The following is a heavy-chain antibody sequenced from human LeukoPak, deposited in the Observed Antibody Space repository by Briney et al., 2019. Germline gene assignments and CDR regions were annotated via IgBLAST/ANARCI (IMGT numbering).Heavy chain of an antibody. CDR2: ISYSGTP. J-gene: IGHJ4*02. CDR1: GGSINTANYY. Sequence: SETLSLTCNVSGGSINTANYYWTWIRQPPGKGLEWIGYISYSGTPYYNPSLNSRVTISLDTSKNQFSLILNSVTAADTAMYYCARDRYGDFEDYWGQGTLVTVSS. CDR3: ARDRYGDFEDY. V-gene: IGHV4-30-4*08. D-gene: IGHD4-17*01.